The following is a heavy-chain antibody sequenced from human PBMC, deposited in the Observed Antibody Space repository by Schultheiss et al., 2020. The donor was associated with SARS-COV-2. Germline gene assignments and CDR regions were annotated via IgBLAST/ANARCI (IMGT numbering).Heavy chain of an antibody. J-gene: IGHJ5*02. D-gene: IGHD3-9*01. CDR1: GYSFTSYW. CDR3: ASLGAYDILTGWSWFDP. CDR2: IYPGDSDT. V-gene: IGHV5-51*01. Sequence: GGSLRLSCKGSGYSFTSYWIGWVRQMPGKGLEWMGIIYPGDSDTRYSPSFQGQVTISADKSIRTAYLQWSSLKASDTAMYYCASLGAYDILTGWSWFDPWGQGTLVTVSS.